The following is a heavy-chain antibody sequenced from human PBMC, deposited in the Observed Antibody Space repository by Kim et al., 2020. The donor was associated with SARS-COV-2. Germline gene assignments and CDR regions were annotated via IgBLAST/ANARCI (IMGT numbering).Heavy chain of an antibody. CDR2: INPSGSST. CDR3: ARGAMYNWNDNYYYGMDV. V-gene: IGHV1-46*01. J-gene: IGHJ6*02. Sequence: ASVKVSCKASGNTFTNYYMHWVRQAPGQGLEWMGIINPSGSSTRYAEKFQGRVTMTRDTSTSTVYMELSSLRSEDTAVYYCARGAMYNWNDNYYYGMDVWGQGTTVTVSS. D-gene: IGHD1-20*01. CDR1: GNTFTNYY.